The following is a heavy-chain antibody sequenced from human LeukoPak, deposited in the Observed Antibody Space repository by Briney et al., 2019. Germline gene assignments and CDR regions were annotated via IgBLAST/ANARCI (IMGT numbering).Heavy chain of an antibody. CDR2: INHSGST. CDR1: GGSFSGYY. V-gene: IGHV4-34*01. D-gene: IGHD6-6*01. Sequence: NSSETLSLTCAVYGGSFSGYYWSWIRQPPGKGLEWIGEINHSGSTNYNPSLKSRVTISVDTSKNQFSLKLSSVTAADTAVYYCARGPSNLIAAREFDYWGQGTLVTVSS. CDR3: ARGPSNLIAAREFDY. J-gene: IGHJ4*02.